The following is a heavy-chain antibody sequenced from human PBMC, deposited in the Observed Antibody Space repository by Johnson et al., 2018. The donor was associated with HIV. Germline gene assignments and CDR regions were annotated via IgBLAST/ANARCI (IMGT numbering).Heavy chain of an antibody. Sequence: VHLVESGGGVVRPGGSLRLSCAASGFTFDDYGMSWVRQAPGKGLEWVSGINWHGGSTGYADSVKGRFTISRDNAKNSLYLQMNSLRAEDTAVYYCARSQVAATSEGAFDIWGQGTMVTVSS. CDR3: ARSQVAATSEGAFDI. CDR1: GFTFDDYG. V-gene: IGHV3-20*04. J-gene: IGHJ3*02. CDR2: INWHGGST. D-gene: IGHD2-15*01.